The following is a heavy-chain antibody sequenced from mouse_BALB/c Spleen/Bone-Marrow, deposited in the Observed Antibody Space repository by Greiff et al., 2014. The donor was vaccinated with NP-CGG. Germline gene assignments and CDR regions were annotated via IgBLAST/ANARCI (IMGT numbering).Heavy chain of an antibody. CDR3: ARDGVYGSHYYAMDY. D-gene: IGHD1-1*02. Sequence: QVQLKESGTGLVAPSQSLSITCTVSGVLLTSYGVHWGRQPPGKGLEWLGVIRAGGSTNYNSALMSRLSISKDNSKSQVFLKMNSLQTDDTAMYYCARDGVYGSHYYAMDYWGQGTSVTVSS. CDR1: GVLLTSYG. CDR2: IRAGGST. J-gene: IGHJ4*01. V-gene: IGHV2-9*02.